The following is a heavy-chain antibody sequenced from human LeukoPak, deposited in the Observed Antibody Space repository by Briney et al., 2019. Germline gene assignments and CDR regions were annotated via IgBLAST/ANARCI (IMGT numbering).Heavy chain of an antibody. Sequence: SETLSLTCTVSGGSISGYYWSWIRQPPGKGLEWIGYIYYSGSTKYNPSLESRVTISVDTSKNQFSLNLSSVTAADTAVYYCARHLSGASVVLALWGHGTLVTVSS. D-gene: IGHD2/OR15-2a*01. J-gene: IGHJ4*01. V-gene: IGHV4-59*08. CDR1: GGSISGYY. CDR2: IYYSGST. CDR3: ARHLSGASVVLAL.